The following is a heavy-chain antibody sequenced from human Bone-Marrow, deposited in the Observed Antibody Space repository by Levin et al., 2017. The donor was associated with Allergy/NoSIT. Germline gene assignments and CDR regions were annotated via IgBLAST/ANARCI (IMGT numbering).Heavy chain of an antibody. CDR2: IIPMYGTA. CDR3: AAEGPYYDILTGSLRNLPFEN. D-gene: IGHD3-9*01. Sequence: KISCKASGGAFSRYTFSWVRQAPGQGLEWMGGIIPMYGTANYAQKFQGRVTITADKSTSTAYMELSSLRSEDTAVYYCAAEGPYYDILTGSLRNLPFENWGQGSLLTVSS. V-gene: IGHV1-69*06. CDR1: GGAFSRYT. J-gene: IGHJ4*02.